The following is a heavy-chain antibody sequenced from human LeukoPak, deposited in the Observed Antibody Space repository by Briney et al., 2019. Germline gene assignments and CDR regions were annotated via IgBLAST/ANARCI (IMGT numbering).Heavy chain of an antibody. CDR2: IISNFGTA. J-gene: IGHJ6*03. CDR3: ASSCSSTSCYVTDYYYYYMDV. V-gene: IGHV1-69*05. Sequence: SVTVTFTASGGTFISYAITWMRQAQGQAIEWLGGIISNFGTANYAQKFEGRVTITTDESTSTAYMELSSLRSEHTAVYYCASSCSSTSCYVTDYYYYYMDVWGKGTTVTVSS. D-gene: IGHD2-2*01. CDR1: GGTFISYA.